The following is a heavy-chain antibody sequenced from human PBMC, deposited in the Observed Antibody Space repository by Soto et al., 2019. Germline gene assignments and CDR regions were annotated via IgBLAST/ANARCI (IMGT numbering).Heavy chain of an antibody. CDR3: AREEYSSNWSIYGMDV. Sequence: QVQLQESGPGLVKPSETLSLTCTVSGGSISSYYWSWIRQPPGKVMEWIGYIYYSGSTNYNPSLKSRVTISVDTSKNQFSLKLSSVTAADTAVYYCAREEYSSNWSIYGMDVWGQGTTVTVSS. V-gene: IGHV4-59*01. D-gene: IGHD6-13*01. J-gene: IGHJ6*02. CDR1: GGSISSYY. CDR2: IYYSGST.